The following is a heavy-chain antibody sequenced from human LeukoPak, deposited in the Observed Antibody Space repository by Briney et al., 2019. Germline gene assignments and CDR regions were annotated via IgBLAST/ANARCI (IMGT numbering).Heavy chain of an antibody. CDR2: IYTSGST. CDR3: ARRTSAVAGTDSVKRAFDI. CDR1: GGSISSGSYY. V-gene: IGHV4-61*02. J-gene: IGHJ3*02. D-gene: IGHD6-19*01. Sequence: SETLSLTCTVSGGSISSGSYYWSWIRQPAGKGLEWIGRIYTSGSTNYNPSLKSRVTISVDTSKNQFSLKLSSVTAADTAVYYCARRTSAVAGTDSVKRAFDIWGQGTMVTVSS.